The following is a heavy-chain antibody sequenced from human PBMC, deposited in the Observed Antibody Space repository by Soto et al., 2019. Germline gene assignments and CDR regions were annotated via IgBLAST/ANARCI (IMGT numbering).Heavy chain of an antibody. CDR1: GGNISSGCYS. J-gene: IGHJ5*02. V-gene: IGHV4-30-2*01. Sequence: SETLSLTCAVSGGNISSGCYSWSWIRQPPGKGLEWIGYIYHSGSTYYNPSLKSRVTISVDRSKNQFSLKLSSVTAADTAVYYCARAWYYYDSSGSRWFDPWGQGTLVTVSS. D-gene: IGHD3-22*01. CDR2: IYHSGST. CDR3: ARAWYYYDSSGSRWFDP.